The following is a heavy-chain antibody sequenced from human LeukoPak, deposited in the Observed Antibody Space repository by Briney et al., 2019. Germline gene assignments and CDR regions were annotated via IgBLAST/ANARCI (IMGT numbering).Heavy chain of an antibody. CDR1: GGSFSANY. V-gene: IGHV4-34*01. CDR3: ARVGYISGWYPFDF. CDR2: INHTGRT. Sequence: SETLSLTCAVSGGSFSANYWSWIRQPPGEGPEWIGEINHTGRTNYNPSLKSRVTTSVDMSKNQFSLKLSSVTAADTAVYYCARVGYISGWYPFDFWGLGTLVIVSS. D-gene: IGHD6-19*01. J-gene: IGHJ4*02.